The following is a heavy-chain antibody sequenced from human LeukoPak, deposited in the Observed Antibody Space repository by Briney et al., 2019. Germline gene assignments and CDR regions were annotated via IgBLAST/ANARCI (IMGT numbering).Heavy chain of an antibody. D-gene: IGHD5-12*01. V-gene: IGHV3-21*01. Sequence: GGSLRLSCAASGFTFSSYSMNWVRQAPGKGLEWVSSISSSSSYIYYADSVKGRFTISRDNAKNSLYLQMNSLRAEDTAVYYCARDGEYSGYDWGNDYWGQGTLVNVSS. CDR2: ISSSSSYI. J-gene: IGHJ4*02. CDR1: GFTFSSYS. CDR3: ARDGEYSGYDWGNDY.